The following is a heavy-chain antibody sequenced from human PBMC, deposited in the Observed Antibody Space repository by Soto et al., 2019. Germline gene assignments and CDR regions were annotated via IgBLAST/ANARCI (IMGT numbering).Heavy chain of an antibody. J-gene: IGHJ4*02. D-gene: IGHD4-17*01. CDR3: ARFMAVTTPSTPLDY. CDR1: GYTFTSYG. V-gene: IGHV1-18*01. Sequence: ASVKDSCKASGYTFTSYGISWVRQAPGQGLEWMGWISAYNGNTNYAQKLQGRVTMTTDTSTSTAYMELRSLRSDDTAVYYCARFMAVTTPSTPLDYWGQGTLVTVSS. CDR2: ISAYNGNT.